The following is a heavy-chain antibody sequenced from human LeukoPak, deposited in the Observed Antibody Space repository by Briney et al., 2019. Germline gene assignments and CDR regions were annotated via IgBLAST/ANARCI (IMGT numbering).Heavy chain of an antibody. J-gene: IGHJ6*03. Sequence: PSETLSLTCTVSGGSISSSIYYWGWIRQPPGKGLEWIGSIYYRGSTYYNPSLKSRVTISVDTSKNQFSLKLSSVTAADTAVYYCARHVSDPWGSDYYYYMDVWGKGTTVTVSS. V-gene: IGHV4-39*01. CDR1: GGSISSSIYY. D-gene: IGHD3-16*01. CDR2: IYYRGST. CDR3: ARHVSDPWGSDYYYYMDV.